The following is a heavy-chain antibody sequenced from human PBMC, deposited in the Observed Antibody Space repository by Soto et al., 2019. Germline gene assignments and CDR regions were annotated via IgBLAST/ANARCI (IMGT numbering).Heavy chain of an antibody. CDR2: INPSGDTT. CDR3: ARPLIGTYTLAFDY. CDR1: GYTFATYH. V-gene: IGHV1-46*01. Sequence: ASGKVSCKASGYTFATYHMHWVRQAPGQGLEWIGIINPSGDTTTYAQKFQDRVTITRDTSTSTLFMELSSLRYEDTALYYCARPLIGTYTLAFDYWGQGTLVTVSS. D-gene: IGHD2-15*01. J-gene: IGHJ4*02.